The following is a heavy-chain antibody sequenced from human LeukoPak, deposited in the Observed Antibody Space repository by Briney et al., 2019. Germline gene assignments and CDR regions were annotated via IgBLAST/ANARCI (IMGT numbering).Heavy chain of an antibody. Sequence: GASVKVSCKASGYTFTGYYMHWVRQAPGQGLEWMGWIKPNSGGTNYAQKFQGRVTMTRDTSISTAYMELSRLRSDDTAVDYCARASPYSGSYYAAFDIWGQGTMVTVSS. CDR2: IKPNSGGT. J-gene: IGHJ3*02. CDR3: ARASPYSGSYYAAFDI. V-gene: IGHV1-2*02. D-gene: IGHD1-26*01. CDR1: GYTFTGYY.